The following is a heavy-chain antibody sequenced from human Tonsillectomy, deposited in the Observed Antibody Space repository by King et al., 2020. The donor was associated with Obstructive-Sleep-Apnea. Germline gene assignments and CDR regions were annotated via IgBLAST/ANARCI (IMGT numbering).Heavy chain of an antibody. J-gene: IGHJ4*02. CDR3: ARRRGSSCLDY. Sequence: QLVQSGGGLVQPGGSLRLSCAASGFTFSNYWMSWVRQAPGKGLEWVANIKQDGSEKNYVDSVKGRFTISRDNAKNSLYLQMNSLRAEDTAVYYCARRRGSSCLDYWGQGTLVTVSS. D-gene: IGHD6-13*01. CDR2: IKQDGSEK. CDR1: GFTFSNYW. V-gene: IGHV3-7*01.